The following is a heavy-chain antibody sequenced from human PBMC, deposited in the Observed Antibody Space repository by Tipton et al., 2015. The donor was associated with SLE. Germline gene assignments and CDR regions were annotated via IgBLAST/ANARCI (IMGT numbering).Heavy chain of an antibody. V-gene: IGHV4-59*08. CDR3: ARQDSGNYYPFDY. D-gene: IGHD1-26*01. CDR1: GGSISSYY. J-gene: IGHJ4*02. Sequence: LRLSCTVSGGSISSYYWGWIRQPPGKGLEWIGYIYYSGSTNYNPSLKSRVTISVDTSKNQFSLKLTSVTAADTAVYYCARQDSGNYYPFDYWGQGTLVPVSS. CDR2: IYYSGST.